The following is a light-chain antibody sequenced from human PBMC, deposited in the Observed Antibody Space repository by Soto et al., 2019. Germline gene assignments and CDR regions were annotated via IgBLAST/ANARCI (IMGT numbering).Light chain of an antibody. Sequence: EAVMTQSPATLSVSPGERATLSCRASQSVNTNLAWYQQKPCQAPRLLIYGASTRATGIPARFNGSGSGTVFTLTISSLQSEDFAVYYCQRYTDWPLFAFGPGTRVDIK. CDR3: QRYTDWPLFA. J-gene: IGKJ3*01. CDR2: GAS. CDR1: QSVNTN. V-gene: IGKV3D-15*01.